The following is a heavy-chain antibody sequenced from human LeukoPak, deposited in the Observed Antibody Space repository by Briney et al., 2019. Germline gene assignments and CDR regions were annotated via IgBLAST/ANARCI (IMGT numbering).Heavy chain of an antibody. V-gene: IGHV4-61*08. CDR1: GGSISSGGYY. J-gene: IGHJ4*02. Sequence: SETLSLTCTVSGGSISSGGYYWSWIRQHPGKGLEWIGYIYYSGSTNYNPSLKSRVTISVDTSKNQFSLKLSSVTAADTAVYYCARNLYSSGWYFDYWGQGTLVTVSS. D-gene: IGHD6-19*01. CDR2: IYYSGST. CDR3: ARNLYSSGWYFDY.